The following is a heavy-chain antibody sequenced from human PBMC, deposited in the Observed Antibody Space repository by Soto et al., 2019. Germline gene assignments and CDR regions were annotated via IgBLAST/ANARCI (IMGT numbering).Heavy chain of an antibody. CDR1: GFTVSSNY. CDR3: ARNGDSSDYRGWFDP. CDR2: IYSGGTT. D-gene: IGHD3-22*01. V-gene: IGHV3-66*01. Sequence: EVQLVESGGGLVQPGGSLRLSCAASGFTVSSNYMSWVCQAPGKGLEWDSVIYSGGTTYYADSVKGRFTISRDNSKNTLYLQMNSLRAEDTAVYYCARNGDSSDYRGWFDPWGQGTLVTVSS. J-gene: IGHJ5*02.